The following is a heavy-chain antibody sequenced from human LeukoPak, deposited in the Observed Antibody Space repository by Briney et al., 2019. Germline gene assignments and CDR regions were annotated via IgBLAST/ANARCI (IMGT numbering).Heavy chain of an antibody. V-gene: IGHV3-30*04. J-gene: IGHJ6*02. Sequence: GGSLRLSCAASGFTFSSYAMHWVRQAPGKGLEWVAVISYDGSNKYYADSVKGRFTISRDNAKNTLYLQMNSLRAEDTAVYYCARDAVDTANAVWGQGTTVTVSS. CDR1: GFTFSSYA. D-gene: IGHD5-18*01. CDR2: ISYDGSNK. CDR3: ARDAVDTANAV.